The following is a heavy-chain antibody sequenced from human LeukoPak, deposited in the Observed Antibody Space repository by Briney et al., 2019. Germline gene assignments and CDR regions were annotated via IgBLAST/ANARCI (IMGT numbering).Heavy chain of an antibody. V-gene: IGHV4-39*01. Sequence: SETLSLTCTVSGGSISSGGYYWGWIRQPPGKGLEWIGSIYYSGSTYYNPSLKSRVTISVDTSKNQFSLKLSSVTAADTAVYYCARLPRWQQLAAGGYWGQGTLVTVSS. CDR1: GGSISSGGYY. J-gene: IGHJ4*02. CDR2: IYYSGST. CDR3: ARLPRWQQLAAGGY. D-gene: IGHD6-13*01.